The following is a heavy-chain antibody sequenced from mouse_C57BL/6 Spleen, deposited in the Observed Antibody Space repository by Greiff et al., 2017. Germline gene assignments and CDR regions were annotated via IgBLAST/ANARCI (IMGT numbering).Heavy chain of an antibody. CDR2: LYPGDGDP. J-gene: IGHJ1*03. Sequence: VKLMESGPELVKPGASVKISCKASGYAFSSSWMNWVKQRPGKGLAWIGRLYPGDGDPNYNGKFKSKATLTVDKSSSTAYMQLSTLTSEHSAVYFCAGYFYGCSSWYFDVWGTGTTVTVSS. V-gene: IGHV1-82*01. CDR3: AGYFYGCSSWYFDV. D-gene: IGHD1-1*01. CDR1: GYAFSSSW.